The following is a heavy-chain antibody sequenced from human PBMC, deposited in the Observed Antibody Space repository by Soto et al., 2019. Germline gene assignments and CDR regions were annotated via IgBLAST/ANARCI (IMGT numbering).Heavy chain of an antibody. CDR2: TYYGSKWYN. V-gene: IGHV6-1*01. J-gene: IGHJ6*02. D-gene: IGHD4-17*01. Sequence: HTLSLTCAISGDSVSSNSAAWNWIRQSPSRGLEWLGRTYYGSKWYNDYAVSVKSRITINPGTSKNQFSLQLNSVTPEDTAVYYCPRVRGDYGYYYCMDLWGQGTTVTGSS. CDR3: PRVRGDYGYYYCMDL. CDR1: GDSVSSNSAA.